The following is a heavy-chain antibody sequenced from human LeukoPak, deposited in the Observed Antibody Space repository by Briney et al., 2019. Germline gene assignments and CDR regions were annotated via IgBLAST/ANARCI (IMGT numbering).Heavy chain of an antibody. D-gene: IGHD5-24*01. J-gene: IGHJ5*02. Sequence: GGSLRLSCAASGFTFSSYALTWVRQAPGKGLEWVSSISSSSSYIYYADSVKGRFTISRDNAKNSPYLQMNSLRAEDTAVYYCARDNLRGRWLQSWFDPWGQGTLVTVSS. CDR1: GFTFSSYA. CDR3: ARDNLRGRWLQSWFDP. V-gene: IGHV3-21*01. CDR2: ISSSSSYI.